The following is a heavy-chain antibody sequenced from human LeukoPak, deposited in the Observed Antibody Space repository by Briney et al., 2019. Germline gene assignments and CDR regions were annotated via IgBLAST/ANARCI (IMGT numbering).Heavy chain of an antibody. Sequence: PGGSLRLSCAASGFTFSSYGMHWVRQAPGKGLEWVAFIRYDGSNKYYADSVKGRFTISRDNSKNTLYLQMNSLRAEDTAVYYCAQKGVRYFDWLSYFDYWGQGTLVTVSS. CDR3: AQKGVRYFDWLSYFDY. V-gene: IGHV3-30*02. J-gene: IGHJ4*02. CDR1: GFTFSSYG. CDR2: IRYDGSNK. D-gene: IGHD3-9*01.